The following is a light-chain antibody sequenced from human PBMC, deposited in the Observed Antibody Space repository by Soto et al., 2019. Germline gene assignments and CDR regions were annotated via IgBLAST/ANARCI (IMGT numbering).Light chain of an antibody. CDR1: HSMSTY. Sequence: EVVFTQSTVNLSFSPVERATLSRRASHSMSTYLAWYQQKPGQAPRLLIYGASTRATGIPARFSGSGFGTDFTLTISSLEPEDFAVYYRHQRNKWRTVGQWTQVDIK. CDR3: HQRNKWRT. CDR2: GAS. J-gene: IGKJ1*01. V-gene: IGKV3-11*01.